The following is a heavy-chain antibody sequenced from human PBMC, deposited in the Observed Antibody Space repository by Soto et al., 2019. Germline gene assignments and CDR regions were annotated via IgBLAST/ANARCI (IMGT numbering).Heavy chain of an antibody. CDR1: GGTFSSYA. Sequence: GASVKVSCKASGGTFSSYAISWVRQAPGQGLEWMGGIIPIFGTANYAQKFQGRVTITADESTSTAYMELSSLRSEDTAVYYCATRRLRGYDSNSNFDYWGQGTLVTVSS. V-gene: IGHV1-69*13. D-gene: IGHD3-3*01. CDR2: IIPIFGTA. J-gene: IGHJ4*02. CDR3: ATRRLRGYDSNSNFDY.